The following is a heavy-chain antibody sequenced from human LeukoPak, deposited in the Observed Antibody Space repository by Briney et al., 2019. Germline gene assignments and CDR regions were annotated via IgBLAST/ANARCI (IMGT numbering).Heavy chain of an antibody. J-gene: IGHJ3*02. CDR1: GFTFSRYD. D-gene: IGHD3-10*01. Sequence: PGGSLRLSCAASGFTFSRYDMHWVRQAPGKGLEWVSDICPACDPYYPASVKGRFTISRENAKNSLYLQMDSLRAGDTAVYYCARSSGSSPDDTFDIWGQGTMVTVSS. CDR3: ARSSGSSPDDTFDI. V-gene: IGHV3-13*05. CDR2: ICPACDP.